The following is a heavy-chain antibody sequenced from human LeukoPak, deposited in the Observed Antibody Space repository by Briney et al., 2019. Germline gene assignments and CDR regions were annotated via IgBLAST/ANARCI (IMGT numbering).Heavy chain of an antibody. V-gene: IGHV3-30*18. Sequence: GGSLRLSCAASGFTFSSYGMHWVRQAPGKGLEWVAVISYDGSNKYYADSVKGRFTISRDNSKNTLYLQMNSLRAEDMAVYYCAKGVWYSSGSPTDYFDYWGQGTLVTVSS. CDR1: GFTFSSYG. J-gene: IGHJ4*02. CDR3: AKGVWYSSGSPTDYFDY. CDR2: ISYDGSNK. D-gene: IGHD6-19*01.